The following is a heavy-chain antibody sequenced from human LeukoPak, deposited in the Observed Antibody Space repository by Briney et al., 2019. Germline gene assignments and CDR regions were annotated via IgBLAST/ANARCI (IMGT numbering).Heavy chain of an antibody. CDR3: AKDSSNIMGARLDY. CDR2: ISGSGGST. Sequence: GGSLRLSCAASGFTLSRYAMTWVRQAPGKGLDWVAAISGSGGSTYYADSVKGRFTISRDNSKNTLYLQMNSLRAEDTAIYYCAKDSSNIMGARLDYWGQGTLATVSS. D-gene: IGHD1-26*01. CDR1: GFTLSRYA. J-gene: IGHJ4*02. V-gene: IGHV3-23*01.